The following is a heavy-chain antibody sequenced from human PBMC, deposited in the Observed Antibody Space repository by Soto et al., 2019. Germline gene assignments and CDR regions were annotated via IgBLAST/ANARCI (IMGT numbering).Heavy chain of an antibody. D-gene: IGHD2-15*01. CDR1: GFTFNTYW. J-gene: IGHJ6*02. CDR3: ARGGCSSGSCHTPVEYYGLDV. V-gene: IGHV3-7*05. Sequence: EVQLVESGGGLVQPGGSLRLSCAASGFTFNTYWMSWVRQAPGKGLEWVANIKQDGSEKYYGDSVRGGFTISRDNAKNSLYLQMNSLRADDTAIYYCARGGCSSGSCHTPVEYYGLDVWGQGTTVTVSS. CDR2: IKQDGSEK.